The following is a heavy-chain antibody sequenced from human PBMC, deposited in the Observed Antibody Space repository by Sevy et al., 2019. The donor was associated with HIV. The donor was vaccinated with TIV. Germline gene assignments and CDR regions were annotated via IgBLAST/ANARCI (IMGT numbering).Heavy chain of an antibody. CDR2: IYSAGTT. V-gene: IGHV3-53*01. Sequence: GGSLRLSCAASGFSVSRNHINWVRQAPGKGQEWISVIYSAGTTQYADSVKGRFTISRDTSNNTVYLQVSSLRADDTAVYYCARRLSSVWYVDFWGQGTLVTVSS. CDR3: ARRLSSVWYVDF. J-gene: IGHJ4*02. CDR1: GFSVSRNH. D-gene: IGHD6-19*01.